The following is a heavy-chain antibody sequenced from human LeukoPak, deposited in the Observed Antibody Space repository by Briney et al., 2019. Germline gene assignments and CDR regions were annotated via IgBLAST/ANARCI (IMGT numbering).Heavy chain of an antibody. CDR2: IYSGGST. CDR1: GFTVSSNY. J-gene: IGHJ4*02. Sequence: GGSLRLSCAASGFTVSSNYMSWVRQAPGKGLEWVSVIYSGGSTYYADSVKGRFTISRDNSKNTLYLQMNSLRAEDTAVYYCARVGDMAYFDYWGQGTLVTVSS. D-gene: IGHD2-21*01. V-gene: IGHV3-66*02. CDR3: ARVGDMAYFDY.